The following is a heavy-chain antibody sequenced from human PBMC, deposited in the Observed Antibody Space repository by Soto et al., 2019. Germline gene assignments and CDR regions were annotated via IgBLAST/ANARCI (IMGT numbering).Heavy chain of an antibody. CDR3: ARPAFRRYDAFDI. V-gene: IGHV5-51*01. J-gene: IGHJ3*02. D-gene: IGHD5-18*01. CDR1: GYSFTSYW. CDR2: IYPGDSDT. Sequence: LGESLKISCKGSGYSFTSYWIGWVRQMPGKGLEWMGIIYPGDSDTRYSPSFQGQVTISADKSISTAYLQWSSLKASDTAMYYCARPAFRRYDAFDIWGQGTMVTVSS.